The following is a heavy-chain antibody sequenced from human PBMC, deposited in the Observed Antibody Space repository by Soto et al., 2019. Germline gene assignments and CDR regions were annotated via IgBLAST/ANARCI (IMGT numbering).Heavy chain of an antibody. CDR2: INSGSSSI. J-gene: IGHJ4*02. CDR1: GFTFSYNS. V-gene: IGHV3-48*02. CDR3: ARGSAGYGGNLGS. D-gene: IGHD5-12*01. Sequence: EVQLVESGGGLVQPGGSLRLSCAASGFTFSYNSMNWVRQAPGKGLEWVSYINSGSSSIYYADSVKGRFTISRDNAKNSLYLQMNSLRDEDTAVYFCARGSAGYGGNLGSWGQGTLVTVSS.